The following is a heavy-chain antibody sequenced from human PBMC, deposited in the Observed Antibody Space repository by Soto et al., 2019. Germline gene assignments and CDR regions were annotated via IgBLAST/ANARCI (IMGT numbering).Heavy chain of an antibody. CDR2: ISYDGSNK. V-gene: IGHV3-30*18. Sequence: QVQLVESGGGVVQPGRSLRLSCAASGFTFSSYGMHWVRQAPGKGLEWVAVISYDGSNKYYADSVKGRFTISRDNSKNKLYLQMNSLRAEDTAVYYCAKYQWRGTTLFDYWGPGTLVTVSS. CDR3: AKYQWRGTTLFDY. CDR1: GFTFSSYG. J-gene: IGHJ4*02. D-gene: IGHD6-19*01.